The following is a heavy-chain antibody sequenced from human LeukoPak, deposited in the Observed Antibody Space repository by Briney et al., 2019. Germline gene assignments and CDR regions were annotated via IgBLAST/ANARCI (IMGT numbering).Heavy chain of an antibody. CDR2: IKQDGSEK. CDR1: GFTFNRYW. J-gene: IGHJ4*02. D-gene: IGHD3-22*01. V-gene: IGHV3-7*03. CDR3: ARDKGDYDTSGSLFVF. Sequence: GGSLRLSCAASGFTFNRYWMRWVRQAPRKGLEWVANIKQDGSEKYYVDSVKGRFTISRDNAKNSLYLQMNSLRADDTAVYYCARDKGDYDTSGSLFVFGGQGTLVTVSS.